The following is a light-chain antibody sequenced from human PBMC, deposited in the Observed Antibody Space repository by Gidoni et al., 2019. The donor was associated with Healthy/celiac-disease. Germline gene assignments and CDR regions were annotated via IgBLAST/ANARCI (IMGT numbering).Light chain of an antibody. V-gene: IGKV2-28*01. CDR3: MQALQTTWT. CDR2: LGS. Sequence: DIVLTQFPLSLPVTPGEPASLSCRASQSLLHSNGYNYLDWYLQKPGQSPQLLIYLGSNRASGVPDRISGSGSGTDCTLKSSRVEAEDVGVDYCMQALQTTWTFGQGTKVEIK. J-gene: IGKJ1*01. CDR1: QSLLHSNGYNY.